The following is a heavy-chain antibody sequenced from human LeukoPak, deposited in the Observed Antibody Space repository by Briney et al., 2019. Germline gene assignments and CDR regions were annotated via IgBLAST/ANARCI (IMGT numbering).Heavy chain of an antibody. V-gene: IGHV1-8*01. CDR2: MNPNSGKT. J-gene: IGHJ4*02. CDR3: ARETPGEIAVAANGYFDY. D-gene: IGHD6-19*01. Sequence: ASVKVSCKASGYTFTSYDINWVRQATGQGLEWMGWMNPNSGKTGYAQKFQGRVTMTRNTSISTAYMELSSLRSEDTAVYFCARETPGEIAVAANGYFDYWGQGTLVTVSS. CDR1: GYTFTSYD.